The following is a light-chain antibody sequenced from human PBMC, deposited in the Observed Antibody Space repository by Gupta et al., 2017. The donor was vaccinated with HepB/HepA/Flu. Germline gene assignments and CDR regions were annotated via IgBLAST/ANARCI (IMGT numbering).Light chain of an antibody. Sequence: DIKITQSPSTLSASVGDRVTITCRASQSISSWLAWYQQKPGKAPKLLIYKASSLGSGVPSRFSGSGSGTEFTLTIISLQPDDFATYYCQQYNSYSRTFGQGTKVEIK. J-gene: IGKJ1*01. CDR1: QSISSW. V-gene: IGKV1-5*03. CDR2: KAS. CDR3: QQYNSYSRT.